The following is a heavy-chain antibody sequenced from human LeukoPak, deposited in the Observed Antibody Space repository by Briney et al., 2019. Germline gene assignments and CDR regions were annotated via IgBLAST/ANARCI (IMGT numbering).Heavy chain of an antibody. J-gene: IGHJ5*02. V-gene: IGHV1-2*02. Sequence: ASVKVSCKASGYTFTGYYMHWVRQAPGQGVEWMGWINPNSGGTNYAQKFQGRVTMTRDTSISTAYMELSRLRSDDTAVYYCARSSSSRRDWFDPWGQGTLATVSS. CDR2: INPNSGGT. CDR1: GYTFTGYY. CDR3: ARSSSSRRDWFDP. D-gene: IGHD6-6*01.